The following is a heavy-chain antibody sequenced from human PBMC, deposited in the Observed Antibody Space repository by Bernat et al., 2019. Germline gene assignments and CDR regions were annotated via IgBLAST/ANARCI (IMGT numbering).Heavy chain of an antibody. CDR2: IKQDGSEK. V-gene: IGHV3-7*01. CDR1: GFTFSSYW. CDR3: ARVITGVRWYFDL. D-gene: IGHD3-22*01. Sequence: EVQLVESGGGLVQPGGSLRLSCAASGFTFSSYWMSWVRQAPGKGLEWVANIKQDGSEKYYVDSVKGRFTISRDNAKNSLYLQMNSLRAEDTAVYYCARVITGVRWYFDLWGRGTLVTVSP. J-gene: IGHJ2*01.